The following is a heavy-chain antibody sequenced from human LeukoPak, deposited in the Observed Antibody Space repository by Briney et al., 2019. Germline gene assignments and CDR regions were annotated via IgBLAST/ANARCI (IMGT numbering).Heavy chain of an antibody. CDR1: GYTFTSYG. CDR3: ARDSEQQLVWAAPGINFDY. CDR2: ISAYNGNT. V-gene: IGHV1-18*01. D-gene: IGHD6-13*01. J-gene: IGHJ4*02. Sequence: ASVKVSCKASGYTFTSYGISWVRQAPGQGLEWMGWISAYNGNTNYAQKLQGRVTMTTDTSTSTAYMELRSLRSDDTAVYYCARDSEQQLVWAAPGINFDYWGQGTLVTVSS.